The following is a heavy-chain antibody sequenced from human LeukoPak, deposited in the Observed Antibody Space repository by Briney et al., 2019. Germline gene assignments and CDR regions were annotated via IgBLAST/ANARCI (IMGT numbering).Heavy chain of an antibody. D-gene: IGHD3-10*02. CDR3: AKTSCYNFRGDGV. CDR1: GFTFSSYS. J-gene: IGHJ6*02. Sequence: GGSLRLSCAASGFTFSSYSMNWVRQAPGKGLEWVSYISSSSSTIYYADSVKGRFTISRDNAKNSLYLQMNSLKTEDTAVYYCAKTSCYNFRGDGVWGQGTAVTVSS. V-gene: IGHV3-48*01. CDR2: ISSSSSTI.